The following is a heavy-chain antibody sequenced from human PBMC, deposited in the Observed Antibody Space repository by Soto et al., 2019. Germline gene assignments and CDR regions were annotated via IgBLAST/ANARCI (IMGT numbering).Heavy chain of an antibody. CDR1: GFIFSYYC. Sequence: GGSLRLSCAASGFIFSYYCMGWIRQARGKGLDWVSYISSSGSIIYYVDSVKGPFTIYRDNAKTSLYLQMNSLKAEDTAVYYCARDQATMVRGVSNYYYGMDVWGQGTTATVSS. V-gene: IGHV3-11*01. D-gene: IGHD3-10*01. CDR2: ISSSGSII. J-gene: IGHJ6*02. CDR3: ARDQATMVRGVSNYYYGMDV.